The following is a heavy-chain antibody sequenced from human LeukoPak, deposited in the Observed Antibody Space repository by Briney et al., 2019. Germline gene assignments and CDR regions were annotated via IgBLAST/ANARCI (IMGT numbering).Heavy chain of an antibody. Sequence: PGGSLRLSCAASGFTFSSYGMHWIRQAPGKGLEWVAVIWYDGSNKYYADSVKGRFTISRDNSKNTLYLQMNSLRAEDTAVYYCARGGYGSGSYLSPIRYWGQGTLVTVSS. V-gene: IGHV3-33*01. J-gene: IGHJ4*02. CDR2: IWYDGSNK. CDR1: GFTFSSYG. CDR3: ARGGYGSGSYLSPIRY. D-gene: IGHD3-10*01.